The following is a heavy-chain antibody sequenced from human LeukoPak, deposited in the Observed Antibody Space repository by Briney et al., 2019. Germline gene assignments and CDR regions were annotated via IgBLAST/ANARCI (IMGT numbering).Heavy chain of an antibody. CDR3: ARVAYSSGWYYFDY. CDR2: INSDGSFT. D-gene: IGHD6-19*01. J-gene: IGHJ4*02. CDR1: GFTFRSYW. Sequence: GGSLRLSCAASGFTFRSYWMHWVRQAPGKGPVWVSRINSDGSFTSYADSVKGRFTISRDNAKNTLYLQMNSLRAEDTAEYYCARVAYSSGWYYFDYWGQGTLVTVSS. V-gene: IGHV3-74*01.